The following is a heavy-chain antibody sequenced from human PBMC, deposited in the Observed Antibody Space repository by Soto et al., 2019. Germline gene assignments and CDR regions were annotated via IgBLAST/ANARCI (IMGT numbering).Heavy chain of an antibody. Sequence: GASVKVSCKASGYTFTSYAMHWVRQAPGQRLEWMGWINAGNGNTKYSQKFQGRVTITRDTSASTAYMELSSLRSEDTAVYYCARDRALTIFGVARKGPWFDPWGQGTLVTVSS. D-gene: IGHD3-3*01. CDR2: INAGNGNT. V-gene: IGHV1-3*01. CDR3: ARDRALTIFGVARKGPWFDP. CDR1: GYTFTSYA. J-gene: IGHJ5*02.